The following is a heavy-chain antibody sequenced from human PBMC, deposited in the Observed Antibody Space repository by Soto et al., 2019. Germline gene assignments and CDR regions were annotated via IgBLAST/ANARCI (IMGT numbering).Heavy chain of an antibody. Sequence: GGSLRLSCAASGFTFSSYWMSWVRQAPGKGLEWVANIKPDGSQKWYVDSAKGRFTISRDNAKKSLYLQMNSLRAEDTAVYYSARGDYYDSSGPFSDAFDIWGQGTMVTVSS. J-gene: IGHJ3*02. V-gene: IGHV3-7*04. CDR2: IKPDGSQK. CDR1: GFTFSSYW. D-gene: IGHD3-22*01. CDR3: ARGDYYDSSGPFSDAFDI.